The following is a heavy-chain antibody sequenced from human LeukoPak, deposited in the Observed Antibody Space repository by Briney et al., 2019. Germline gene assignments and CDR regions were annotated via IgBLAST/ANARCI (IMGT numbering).Heavy chain of an antibody. CDR1: GCSFTSYY. D-gene: IGHD1-1*01. CDR3: ARDNTATGPFDN. Sequence: ASVKVSCKASGCSFTSYYMHWVRQAPGQGLEWMGIIDPSGGSTSYAQKFQGRVTMTRDTSTSTVYMELSSLRSEDTAVYYCARDNTATGPFDNWGQGTLVTVSS. V-gene: IGHV1-46*01. J-gene: IGHJ4*02. CDR2: IDPSGGST.